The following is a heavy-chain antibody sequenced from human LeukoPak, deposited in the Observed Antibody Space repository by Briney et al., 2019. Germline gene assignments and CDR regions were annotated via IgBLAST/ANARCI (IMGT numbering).Heavy chain of an antibody. V-gene: IGHV3-30*03. D-gene: IGHD6-13*01. J-gene: IGHJ4*02. Sequence: GGSLRLSCAATGFTFSSFSMHWVRQAPGKGLEWVAVLSYDGNNKYYADSVKGRFTISRDNSKNTLYLQMNSLRGEDTAVYYCARDPRGSSSWGFDCWGQGTLVTVSS. CDR1: GFTFSSFS. CDR2: LSYDGNNK. CDR3: ARDPRGSSSWGFDC.